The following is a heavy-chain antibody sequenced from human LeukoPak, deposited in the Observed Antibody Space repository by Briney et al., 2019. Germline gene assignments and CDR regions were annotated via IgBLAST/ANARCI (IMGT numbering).Heavy chain of an antibody. Sequence: GGSLRLSCAASGFTFSGYSMNWVRQAPGKGLEWVSYISSSSSTIYYADSVKGRFTISRDNAKNSLYLQMNSLRAEDTAVYYCAREDSGYDFDYWGQGTLVTVSS. CDR2: ISSSSSTI. J-gene: IGHJ4*02. CDR3: AREDSGYDFDY. CDR1: GFTFSGYS. D-gene: IGHD5-12*01. V-gene: IGHV3-48*01.